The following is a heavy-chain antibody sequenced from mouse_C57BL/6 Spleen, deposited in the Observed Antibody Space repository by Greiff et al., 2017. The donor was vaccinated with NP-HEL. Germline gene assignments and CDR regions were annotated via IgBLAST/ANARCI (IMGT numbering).Heavy chain of an antibody. V-gene: IGHV1-80*01. CDR2: IYPGDGDT. CDR1: GYAFSSYW. CDR3: ARDYYGSSSYYLDY. Sequence: QVQLQQSGAELVKPGASVKISCKASGYAFSSYWMNWVKQRPGKGLEWIGQIYPGDGDTNYNGKFKGKATLTADKSSSTAYMQLSGLTSEDSAVYFCARDYYGSSSYYLDYWGQGTTLTVSS. J-gene: IGHJ2*01. D-gene: IGHD1-1*01.